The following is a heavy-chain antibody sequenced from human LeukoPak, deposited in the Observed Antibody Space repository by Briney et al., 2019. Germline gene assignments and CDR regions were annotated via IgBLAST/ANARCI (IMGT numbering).Heavy chain of an antibody. J-gene: IGHJ6*03. Sequence: GGSLRLSCAASGFTFSDYYMSWIRQAPGKGLEWVSAISGSGGSTYYADSVKGRFTISRDNSKNSLYLQMNSLRAEDTAVYYCAKVPHGSGSYYEDYMDVWGKGTTVTVSS. CDR3: AKVPHGSGSYYEDYMDV. D-gene: IGHD3-10*01. CDR1: GFTFSDYY. CDR2: ISGSGGST. V-gene: IGHV3-23*01.